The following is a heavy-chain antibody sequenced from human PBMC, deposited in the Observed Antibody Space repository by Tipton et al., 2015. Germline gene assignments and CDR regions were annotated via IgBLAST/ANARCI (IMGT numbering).Heavy chain of an antibody. J-gene: IGHJ3*02. CDR3: ARHVSFYYDTHGYDALDI. V-gene: IGHV5-51*01. D-gene: IGHD3-22*01. CDR2: IYPGDADA. CDR1: GYSFSNYW. Sequence: QLVQSGAEVKKPGESLKISCKGSGYSFSNYWIGWVRQMPGKGLEWMGIIYPGDADARVSPSFQGQVTISADKSISTAYLQWNSLKASDTAMYYCARHVSFYYDTHGYDALDIWAQGTMVTVSS.